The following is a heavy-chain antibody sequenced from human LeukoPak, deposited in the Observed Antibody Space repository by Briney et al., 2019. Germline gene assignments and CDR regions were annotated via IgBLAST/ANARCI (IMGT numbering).Heavy chain of an antibody. CDR1: GYTFTSYG. D-gene: IGHD1-7*01. CDR3: ARDHSLELPFDY. J-gene: IGHJ4*02. Sequence: ASVKVSCKASGYTFTSYGISWVRQAPGQGLEWMGWISAYNGNTNYAQKLQGRVTMTTDTPTSTAYMELRSLRSDDTAVYYCARDHSLELPFDYWGQGTLVTVSS. V-gene: IGHV1-18*01. CDR2: ISAYNGNT.